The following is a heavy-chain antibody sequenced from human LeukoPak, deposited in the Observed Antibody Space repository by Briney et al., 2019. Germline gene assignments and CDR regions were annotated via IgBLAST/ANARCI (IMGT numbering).Heavy chain of an antibody. V-gene: IGHV4-59*08. J-gene: IGHJ4*02. CDR1: GGSISSYY. CDR3: ARHATSGSLFDY. D-gene: IGHD3-10*01. Sequence: SETLPLTCTVSGGSISSYYWSWIRQPPGKGLEWIGYVYYSGSTDYIPSLKSRVTMSIDTSKNQFSLRLSSVTAADTAVYYCARHATSGSLFDYWGQGTLVTVSS. CDR2: VYYSGST.